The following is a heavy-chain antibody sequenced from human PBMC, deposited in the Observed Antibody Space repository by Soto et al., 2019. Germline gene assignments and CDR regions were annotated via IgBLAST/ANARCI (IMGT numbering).Heavy chain of an antibody. Sequence: RRLSCAASGFTFSDYYMSWIRQAPGKGLEWVSYISSSSSYTNYADSVKGRFTISRDNAKNSLYLQMNSLRAEDTAAYYCARDERSGSYYDYWGQGTLVTVSS. J-gene: IGHJ4*02. CDR2: ISSSSSYT. CDR3: ARDERSGSYYDY. V-gene: IGHV3-11*06. D-gene: IGHD1-26*01. CDR1: GFTFSDYY.